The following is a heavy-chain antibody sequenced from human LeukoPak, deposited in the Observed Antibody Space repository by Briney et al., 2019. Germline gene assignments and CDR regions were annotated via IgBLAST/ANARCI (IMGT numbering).Heavy chain of an antibody. J-gene: IGHJ4*02. CDR2: IDISGGRT. CDR3: ARRATDSRGSDY. D-gene: IGHD3-16*01. CDR1: RFTFRNYA. Sequence: GGSLRLSCAPSRFTFRNYAMIWVRQATGKGLEWVSSIDISGGRTDYADSVKGRFTISRDNYKNTLYLQITSLRVEDTAVYYCARRATDSRGSDYWGQGTLVTVSS. V-gene: IGHV3-23*01.